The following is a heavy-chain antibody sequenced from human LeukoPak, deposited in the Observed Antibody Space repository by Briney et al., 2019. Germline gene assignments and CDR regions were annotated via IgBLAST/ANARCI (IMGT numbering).Heavy chain of an antibody. CDR3: VRFSTEWYDAH. D-gene: IGHD6-19*01. CDR1: GFSVKNNY. CDR2: IYSGGST. V-gene: IGHV3-53*01. J-gene: IGHJ4*02. Sequence: GGSLRLFCAVSGFSVKNNYMSWVRQPPGKGLEWVSAIYSGGSTFYTDSVKGRFTVSRDIAQNTLSLQMNSLRAEDTAIYYCVRFSTEWYDAHWGQGALVSVSS.